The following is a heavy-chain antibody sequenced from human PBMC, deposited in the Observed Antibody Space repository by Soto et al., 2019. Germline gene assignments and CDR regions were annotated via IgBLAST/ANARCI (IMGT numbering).Heavy chain of an antibody. D-gene: IGHD5-18*01. CDR1: GYTFTSYA. CDR3: ARDPGYSYGYN. CDR2: INAGNGNT. J-gene: IGHJ4*02. Sequence: GASVKVSCKASGYTFTSYAMHWVRQAPGQRLEWMGWINAGNGNTKYSQKFQGRVTITRDTSASTAYMELSSLRSEDTAVEYCARDPGYSYGYNWGKGTLVTVAS. V-gene: IGHV1-3*01.